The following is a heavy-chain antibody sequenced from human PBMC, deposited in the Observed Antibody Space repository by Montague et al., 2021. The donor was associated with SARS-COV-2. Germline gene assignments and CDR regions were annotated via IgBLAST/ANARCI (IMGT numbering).Heavy chain of an antibody. V-gene: IGHV3-30*04. CDR2: ISHDGSNK. CDR1: GFTFSAYT. J-gene: IGHJ5*02. D-gene: IGHD3-10*01. CDR3: ARERAITMVRGVIRPTKWFDP. Sequence: SLRLSCAASGFTFSAYTIHWVRQAPGKGLEWVALISHDGSNKYYADSVKGRFTISRDNSKNTLYVQMNSLRAEDTAVYCCARERAITMVRGVIRPTKWFDPWGQGTLVTVSS.